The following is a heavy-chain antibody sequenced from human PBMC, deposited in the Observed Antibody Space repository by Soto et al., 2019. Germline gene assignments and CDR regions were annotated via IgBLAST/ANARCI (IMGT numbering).Heavy chain of an antibody. D-gene: IGHD4-17*01. CDR1: GYIFSNYW. J-gene: IGHJ4*02. CDR3: AKWARAGSGEYDYFDF. CDR2: ISPTDSNT. Sequence: PGESLKISCKGSGYIFSNYWIGWVRQMPGKGLEWMGIISPTDSNTKYSPSFQGHVTISADKSINTAYLHWRGLKASDTAVYYCAKWARAGSGEYDYFDFWAQGTLVTVSS. V-gene: IGHV5-51*01.